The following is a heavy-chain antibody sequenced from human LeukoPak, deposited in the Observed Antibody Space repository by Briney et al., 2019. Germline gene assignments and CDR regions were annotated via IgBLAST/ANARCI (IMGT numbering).Heavy chain of an antibody. J-gene: IGHJ5*02. CDR1: GYTFTGYY. V-gene: IGHV1-2*02. Sequence: ASVKVSCKASGYTFTGYYMHWVRQAPGQGLEWMGWINPNSGGTNYAQKFQGRVTMTRDTSISTAYMELSRLRSDDTAVYYCARDNFYSGSYSDWFDPWGQGTLVTVSS. CDR3: ARDNFYSGSYSDWFDP. D-gene: IGHD1-26*01. CDR2: INPNSGGT.